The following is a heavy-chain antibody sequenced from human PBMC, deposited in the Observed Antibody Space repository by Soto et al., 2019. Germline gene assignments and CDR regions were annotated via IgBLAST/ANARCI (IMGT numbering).Heavy chain of an antibody. V-gene: IGHV3-30-3*01. CDR2: ISYDGSNK. D-gene: IGHD3-9*01. CDR1: GFTFSSYA. Sequence: QVQLVESGGGVVQPGRSLRLSCAASGFTFSSYAMHWVRQAPGKGLEWVAVISYDGSNKYYADSVKGRFTISRDNSKNTLSLQMNSLRAEDTAVYYCARAVAKYYDILTGPASMEFDPWGQGTLVTVSS. CDR3: ARAVAKYYDILTGPASMEFDP. J-gene: IGHJ5*02.